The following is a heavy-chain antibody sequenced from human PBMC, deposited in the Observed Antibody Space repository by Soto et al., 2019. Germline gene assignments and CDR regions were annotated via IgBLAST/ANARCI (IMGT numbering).Heavy chain of an antibody. V-gene: IGHV4-59*01. Sequence: SETLSLTCTVSGGSISSYYWSWIRQPPGKGLEWIGYIYYSGSTNYNPSLKSRVTISVDTSKNQFSLKLSSVTAADTAVYYCARDAGYSSGWYVRYYGMDVWAQGTTVNVSS. CDR3: ARDAGYSSGWYVRYYGMDV. J-gene: IGHJ6*02. CDR2: IYYSGST. CDR1: GGSISSYY. D-gene: IGHD6-19*01.